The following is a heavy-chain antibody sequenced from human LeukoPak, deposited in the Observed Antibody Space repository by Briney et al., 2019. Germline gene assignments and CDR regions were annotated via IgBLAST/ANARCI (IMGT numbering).Heavy chain of an antibody. CDR1: GGTFSSYA. V-gene: IGHV1-69*05. CDR3: ARGVYSSDSYYYYMDV. Sequence: SVKVSCKASGGTFSSYAISWVRQAPGQGLEWMGGIIPIFGTANYAQKFQGRVTITTDESTSTAYMELSSLRSEDTAVYYCARGVYSSDSYYYYMDVWGKGTTVTVSS. CDR2: IIPIFGTA. J-gene: IGHJ6*03. D-gene: IGHD2-15*01.